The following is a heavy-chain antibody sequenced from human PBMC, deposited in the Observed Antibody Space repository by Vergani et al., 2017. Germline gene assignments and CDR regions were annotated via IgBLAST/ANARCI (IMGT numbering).Heavy chain of an antibody. CDR2: IKQDGSEK. J-gene: IGHJ4*02. CDR1: GFTFSSYW. Sequence: EVQLVESGGGLVQPGGSLRLSCAASGFTFSSYWMSWVRQAPGKGLEWVANIKQDGSEKDYVDSVKGRFTISRDNAKNSLYLQMNSLRAEDTAVYYCASEKWAAAGYFWGQGTLVTVSS. V-gene: IGHV3-7*01. CDR3: ASEKWAAAGYF. D-gene: IGHD6-13*01.